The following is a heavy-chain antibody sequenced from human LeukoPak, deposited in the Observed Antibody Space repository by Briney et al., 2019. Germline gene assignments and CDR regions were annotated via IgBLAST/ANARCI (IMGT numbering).Heavy chain of an antibody. CDR3: ARDYGGSSPFDY. CDR2: ISSDGSTI. J-gene: IGHJ4*02. D-gene: IGHD4-23*01. V-gene: IGHV3-48*03. CDR1: GFTSSSFE. Sequence: PGGSLRLSCAASGFTSSSFEMHWVRQAPGKGLEWVSYISSDGSTIYYADSVKGRFTISRDNAKNSLYLQMNSLRAEDTAVYYCARDYGGSSPFDYWGQGTLVTVSS.